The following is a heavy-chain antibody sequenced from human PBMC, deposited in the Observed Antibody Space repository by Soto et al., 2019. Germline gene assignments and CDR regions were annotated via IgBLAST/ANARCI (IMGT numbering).Heavy chain of an antibody. V-gene: IGHV2-5*02. CDR2: IYWDDDK. J-gene: IGHJ4*02. CDR3: AHRILRTVFGLVTTTAIYFDF. Sequence: QITLNESGPTVVKPAETLTLTCTFSGFSLTTSGVGVGWIRQSPGKAREWLAPIYWDDDKRYSASRKSRLTITKDTSKNLVVLTMASVDPADTATYYCAHRILRTVFGLVTTTAIYFDFWGQGTPVVVSA. CDR1: GFSLTTSGVG. D-gene: IGHD3-3*01.